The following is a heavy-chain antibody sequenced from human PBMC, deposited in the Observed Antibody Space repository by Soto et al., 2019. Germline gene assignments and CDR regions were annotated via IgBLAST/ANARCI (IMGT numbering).Heavy chain of an antibody. V-gene: IGHV3-30*18. CDR3: AKTQYDVLTENDY. J-gene: IGHJ4*02. CDR2: IAFDGNKK. CDR1: GFTFSSYG. Sequence: QVQLVESGGGVVQPGRSLRLSCAASGFTFSSYGMHWVRQAPGKGLEWVAVIAFDGNKKYYGDSVKGRFTISRDNSKNTLYLQMNSLRAEDTAVYYCAKTQYDVLTENDYWGQGTLVTVSS. D-gene: IGHD3-9*01.